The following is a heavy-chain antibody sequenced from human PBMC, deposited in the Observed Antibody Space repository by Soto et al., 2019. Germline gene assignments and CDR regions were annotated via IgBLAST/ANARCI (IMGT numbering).Heavy chain of an antibody. CDR1: GFTISSYA. CDR2: IGESGTPT. CDR3: ARYIPGVRYYGMDV. D-gene: IGHD2-2*01. J-gene: IGHJ6*02. Sequence: GGSLRLSCAASGFTISSYAMKWVRQAPGKGLEWVSLIGESGTPTYYADSVKGRFTISRHNSGNTLFLKMYSLRAEDTAVYYCARYIPGVRYYGMDVWGQGTTVTVS. V-gene: IGHV3-23*01.